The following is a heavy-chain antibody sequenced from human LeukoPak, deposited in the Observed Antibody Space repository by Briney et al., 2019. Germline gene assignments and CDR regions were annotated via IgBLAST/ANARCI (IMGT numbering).Heavy chain of an antibody. CDR1: GGSITNTNY. Sequence: SETLSITCGVSGGSITNTNYWTWVRQPPGKGLEWIGEVNLQGSTNYHPSLMGRVAIAVDTSENHISLQLTSVTAADTAVYYCARKGGPYRPLDYSGQGTLVTVSS. CDR3: ARKGGPYRPLDY. V-gene: IGHV4-4*02. CDR2: VNLQGST. J-gene: IGHJ4*02.